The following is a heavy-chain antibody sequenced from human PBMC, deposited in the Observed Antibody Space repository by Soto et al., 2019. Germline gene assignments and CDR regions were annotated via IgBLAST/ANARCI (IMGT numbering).Heavy chain of an antibody. D-gene: IGHD6-13*01. J-gene: IGHJ5*02. Sequence: EVQLVQSGAEVKKAGESLKISCKGSGYSFSNNWVGWVSQMPGKGLEWMGIMHPGDSDTRYSPSFQGQVTISADKSINTAYLQWSSLKPSDSAMYYCARHNRYSSTWFEGWFDPWGQGTLVTVSS. CDR2: MHPGDSDT. CDR1: GYSFSNNW. CDR3: ARHNRYSSTWFEGWFDP. V-gene: IGHV5-51*03.